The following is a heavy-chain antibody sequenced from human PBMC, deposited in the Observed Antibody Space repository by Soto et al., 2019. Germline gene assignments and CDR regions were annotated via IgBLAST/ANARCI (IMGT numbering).Heavy chain of an antibody. Sequence: EVQLLESGGDLVQPGGSLRLSCAASGFTFSSYAMSWVRQAPGKGLEWVSAISASGGNTYYADSVQGRFTISRDNSKNTLHLQMSNVRAEGTAVYYCAKDGGGPCYLGCWFDPWGQGNLVPVSS. D-gene: IGHD2-21*01. CDR1: GFTFSSYA. CDR2: ISASGGNT. V-gene: IGHV3-23*01. J-gene: IGHJ5*02. CDR3: AKDGGGPCYLGCWFDP.